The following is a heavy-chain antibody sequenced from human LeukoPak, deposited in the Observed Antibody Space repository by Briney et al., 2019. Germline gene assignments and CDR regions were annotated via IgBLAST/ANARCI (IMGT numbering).Heavy chain of an antibody. J-gene: IGHJ4*02. Sequence: RQXXGXGXEWMGRINPNSGGTNYAQKFQGRVTMTRDTSISTAYMELSRLRSDDTAVYYCARIAAAGTSYWGQGTLVTVSS. D-gene: IGHD6-13*01. CDR3: ARIAAAGTSY. CDR2: INPNSGGT. V-gene: IGHV1-2*06.